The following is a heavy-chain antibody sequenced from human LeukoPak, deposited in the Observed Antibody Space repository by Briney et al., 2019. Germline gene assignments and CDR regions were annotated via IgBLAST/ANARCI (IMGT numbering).Heavy chain of an antibody. J-gene: IGHJ4*02. Sequence: ASVTVSCKTSGGTFNSYAISWVRQAPGQGLEWMGGITAIFRTANCAQKFQGRVTITADEFMSTVYMELSSLRSEDTAAYYCARHSGYHSTMYLDYWGQGTLVTVSS. D-gene: IGHD3-22*01. CDR1: GGTFNSYA. CDR2: ITAIFRTA. V-gene: IGHV1-69*13. CDR3: ARHSGYHSTMYLDY.